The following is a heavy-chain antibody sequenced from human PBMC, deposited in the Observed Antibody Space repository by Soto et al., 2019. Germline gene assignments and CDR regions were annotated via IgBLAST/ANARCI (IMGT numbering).Heavy chain of an antibody. CDR3: ARARYSGSYFSSWFDT. D-gene: IGHD1-26*01. CDR2: INHSGST. J-gene: IGHJ5*02. CDR1: GGSFSGYY. V-gene: IGHV4-34*01. Sequence: PSETLSLTCAVYGGSFSGYYWSWIRQPPGKGLEWIGEINHSGSTNYNPSLKSRVTISVDTSKNQFSLKLSSVTAADTAVYYCARARYSGSYFSSWFDTWGKGTLVTVSS.